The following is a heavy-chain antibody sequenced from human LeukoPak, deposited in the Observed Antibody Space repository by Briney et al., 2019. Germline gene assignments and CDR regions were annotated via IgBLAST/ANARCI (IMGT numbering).Heavy chain of an antibody. V-gene: IGHV4-59*01. CDR2: IYYSGST. D-gene: IGHD5-18*01. CDR3: ARERTSPSGYSYGYGFFDY. CDR1: GGSISSYY. J-gene: IGHJ4*02. Sequence: SETLSLTCTVSGGSISSYYWSWIRQPPGKGLEWIGYIYYSGSTNYNPSLKSRVTISVDTSKNQFSLKLSSVTAADTPVYYCARERTSPSGYSYGYGFFDYWGQGTLVTVSS.